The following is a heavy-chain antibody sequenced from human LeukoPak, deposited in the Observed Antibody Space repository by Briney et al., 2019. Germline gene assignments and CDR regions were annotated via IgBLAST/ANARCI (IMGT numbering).Heavy chain of an antibody. CDR3: AKLMSRDYYDSSGPVDP. J-gene: IGHJ5*02. CDR2: ISGSGGST. V-gene: IGHV3-23*01. CDR1: GVTFSSYG. D-gene: IGHD3-22*01. Sequence: GGSLRLSCAASGVTFSSYGMSWVRQAPGKGLEWVSAISGSGGSTYYADSVKGRFTISRDNSKNTLYLQMNSLRAEDTAVYYCAKLMSRDYYDSSGPVDPWGQGTLVTVSS.